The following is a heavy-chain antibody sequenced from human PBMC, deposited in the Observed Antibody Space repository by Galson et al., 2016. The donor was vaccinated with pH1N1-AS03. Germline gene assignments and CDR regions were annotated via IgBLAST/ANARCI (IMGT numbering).Heavy chain of an antibody. J-gene: IGHJ6*02. D-gene: IGHD3-3*01. Sequence: QSGAEVKKPGESLKISCKVSGYTFSNHWIGWVRQMPGKGLEWMGIIYPADSSTTYSPSFQGQLTISADQSISTAYLQWSSLRASDTAMYFCARQQDGRGSGLEWLFWYGMDVWGQGTTVIVSS. V-gene: IGHV5-51*01. CDR2: IYPADSST. CDR1: GYTFSNHW. CDR3: ARQQDGRGSGLEWLFWYGMDV.